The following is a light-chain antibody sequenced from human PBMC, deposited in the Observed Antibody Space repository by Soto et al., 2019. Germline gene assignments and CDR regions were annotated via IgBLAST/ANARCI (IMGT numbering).Light chain of an antibody. J-gene: IGKJ2*01. Sequence: DIQMTQSPSSLSASVGDRVTITCRASQSISTYLNWYQQKPGRAPNLLIYATSTLQSGVPSRFSGSGSGTDFTLTISSLQPEDVATYYYEQTYTTPPFTFGQGSKLEIK. CDR3: EQTYTTPPFT. CDR2: ATS. V-gene: IGKV1-39*01. CDR1: QSISTY.